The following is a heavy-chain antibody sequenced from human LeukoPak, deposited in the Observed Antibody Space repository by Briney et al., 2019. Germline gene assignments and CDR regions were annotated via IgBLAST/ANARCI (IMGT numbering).Heavy chain of an antibody. J-gene: IGHJ6*02. CDR3: ARDTIVVVPAAMPEEGYYYYYGMDV. V-gene: IGHV3-21*01. Sequence: GGSLRLSCAASGFTFSSYSMNWVRQAPGKGLEWVSSISSSSYIHYADSVKGRFTISRDNAKNSLYLQMNSLRAEDTAVYYCARDTIVVVPAAMPEEGYYYYYGMDVWGQGTTVTVSS. D-gene: IGHD2-2*01. CDR1: GFTFSSYS. CDR2: ISSSSYI.